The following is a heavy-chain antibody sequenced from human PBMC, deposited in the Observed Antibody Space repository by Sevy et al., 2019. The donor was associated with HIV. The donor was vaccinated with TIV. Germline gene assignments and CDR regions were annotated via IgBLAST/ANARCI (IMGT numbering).Heavy chain of an antibody. CDR3: AKAIAYHGGAFDI. CDR1: GFTFSSYG. J-gene: IGHJ3*02. CDR2: IRYDGSNK. Sequence: GGSLRLSCAASGFTFSSYGMHWVRQAPGKGLEWVAFIRYDGSNKYYADSVKGRFSISRDNSKNTLYLQMNSLRADDTAVYYWAKAIAYHGGAFDIWGQGTMVTVSS. D-gene: IGHD2-15*01. V-gene: IGHV3-30*02.